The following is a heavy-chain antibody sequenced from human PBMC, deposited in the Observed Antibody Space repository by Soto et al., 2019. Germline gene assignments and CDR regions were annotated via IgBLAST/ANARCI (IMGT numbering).Heavy chain of an antibody. CDR3: ARLATVTNCCDY. D-gene: IGHD4-17*01. CDR2: IYNSEST. V-gene: IGHV4-31*03. CDR1: GGSISSGGYY. J-gene: IGHJ4*02. Sequence: QVQLQESGPGLVKPSQTQSLTCTVSGGSISSGGYYWSWIRQHPGKGLEWIGYIYNSESTYYNPSLKSRXXIXVXKSKNQFSLKLSSVTAADTAVYYCARLATVTNCCDYWGQGTLVTVSS.